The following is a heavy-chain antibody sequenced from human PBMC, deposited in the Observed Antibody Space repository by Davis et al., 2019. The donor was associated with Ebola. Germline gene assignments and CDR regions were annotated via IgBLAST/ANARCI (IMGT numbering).Heavy chain of an antibody. V-gene: IGHV1-18*01. D-gene: IGHD1-26*01. Sequence: ASVKVSCKASGYTFTSYDINWVRQATGQGLEWMGWMNPNSGNTNYAQKLQGRVTMTTDTSTSTAYMELRSLRSDDTAVYYCAREELDYFDYWDQGTLVTVSS. CDR2: MNPNSGNT. J-gene: IGHJ4*02. CDR1: GYTFTSYD. CDR3: AREELDYFDY.